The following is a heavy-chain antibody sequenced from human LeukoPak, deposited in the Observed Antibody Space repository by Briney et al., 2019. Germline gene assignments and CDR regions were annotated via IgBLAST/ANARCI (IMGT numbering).Heavy chain of an antibody. CDR1: GFTLRNPW. D-gene: IGHD6-19*01. CDR3: TKIAMTGPASLYC. J-gene: IGHJ4*02. Sequence: GGSLRLPCAASGFTLRNPWMSWVRQAPGRGLDGVGRIKSLIDGGATDYAAPVKRRFTISRDESINTLYLQMNSLKTGDAAVYFCTKIAMTGPASLYCWVQGSLVGDCS. V-gene: IGHV3-15*01. CDR2: IKSLIDGGAT.